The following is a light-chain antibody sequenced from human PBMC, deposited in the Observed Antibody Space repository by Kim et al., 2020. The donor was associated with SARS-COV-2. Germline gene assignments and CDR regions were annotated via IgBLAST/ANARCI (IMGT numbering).Light chain of an antibody. CDR3: SALDSSLSAWV. CDR1: SNIVGNQG. Sequence: RQTATLPCTGNSNIVGNQGAAWLQQHQGHPPKLLSYRNNNRPSGISERFSASRSGNTASLTITGLQPEDEAGYYCSALDSSLSAWVFGGGTQLTVL. CDR2: RNN. V-gene: IGLV10-54*02. J-gene: IGLJ3*02.